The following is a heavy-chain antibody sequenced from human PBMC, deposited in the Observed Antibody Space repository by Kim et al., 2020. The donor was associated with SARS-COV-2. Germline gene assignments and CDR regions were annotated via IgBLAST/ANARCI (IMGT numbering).Heavy chain of an antibody. V-gene: IGHV3-23*01. Sequence: GGSLRLSCAASGFTFGSYAMSWVRQAPGKGLEWVSGISDSGGSTYYADSVKGRFTIARDSSKNTLYLQMNSLRAEDTAVYYCMRGRSQACYWGQGTLVT. CDR2: ISDSGGST. CDR1: GFTFGSYA. D-gene: IGHD3-10*01. CDR3: MRGRSQACY. J-gene: IGHJ4*02.